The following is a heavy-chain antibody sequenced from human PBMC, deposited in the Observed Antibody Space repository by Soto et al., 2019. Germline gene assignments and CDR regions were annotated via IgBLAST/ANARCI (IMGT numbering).Heavy chain of an antibody. D-gene: IGHD3-22*01. CDR1: GGTYSSYA. CDR3: ARAARHYYDSSGYYYVI. CDR2: ISAYNGNT. Sequence: GASVKVSCTASGGTYSSYAISWVRQATGQGLEWMGWISAYNGNTNYAQKLQGRVTMTTDTSTSTAYMELRSLRSDDTAVYYCARAARHYYDSSGYYYVIWGQGTLVTVSS. J-gene: IGHJ4*02. V-gene: IGHV1-18*01.